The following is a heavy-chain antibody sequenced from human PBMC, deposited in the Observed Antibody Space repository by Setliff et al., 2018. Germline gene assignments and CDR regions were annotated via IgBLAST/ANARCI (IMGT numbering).Heavy chain of an antibody. CDR3: ARVPFYVYVWGTYRGEYNFDY. CDR1: GYTFTSYG. J-gene: IGHJ4*02. Sequence: ASVKVSCKASGYTFTSYGVSWVRQAPGQGLEWMGWISGYNGNTNHAQKLQGRVTMTTDTSTSTAYMELRTLRSDDTARYYFARVPFYVYVWGTYRGEYNFDYWGQGTLVTVSS. V-gene: IGHV1-18*01. D-gene: IGHD3-16*02. CDR2: ISGYNGNT.